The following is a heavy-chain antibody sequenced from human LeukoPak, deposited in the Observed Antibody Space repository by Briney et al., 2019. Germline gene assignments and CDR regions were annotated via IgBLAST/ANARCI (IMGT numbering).Heavy chain of an antibody. J-gene: IGHJ6*03. V-gene: IGHV1-46*01. D-gene: IGHD2-2*02. CDR1: GYTFTSYY. CDR2: INPSGGST. CDR3: ARVAAEVVGVPGPIGFGWLRRDYYYMDV. Sequence: GASVKVSCEASGYTFTSYYMHWVRQAPGEGLEWMGIINPSGGSTSYAQKFQGRVTMTRDMSTSTVYMELSSLRSEDTAVYYCARVAAEVVGVPGPIGFGWLRRDYYYMDVWGKGTTVTVSS.